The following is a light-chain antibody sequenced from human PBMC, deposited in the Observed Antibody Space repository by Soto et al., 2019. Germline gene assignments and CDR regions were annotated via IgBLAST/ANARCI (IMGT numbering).Light chain of an antibody. CDR3: ASFRSGTILV. CDR2: EVN. V-gene: IGLV2-14*01. J-gene: IGLJ1*01. Sequence: QSALTQPASVSGSPGQSGTISCTGPLSDIGDSNFISWYQHSPGKAPRPLIYEVNNRPSGVSKRFSGSKAGNTASLTISGLLDDDEADYFCASFRSGTILVFGSGTKVTVL. CDR1: LSDIGDSNF.